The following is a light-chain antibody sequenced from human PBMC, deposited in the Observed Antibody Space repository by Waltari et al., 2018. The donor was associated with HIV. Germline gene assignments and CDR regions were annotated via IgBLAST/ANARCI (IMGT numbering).Light chain of an antibody. CDR3: AAWDGSLSAYVL. CDR2: RNN. Sequence: QSVLTQPPSASGTPGQRVTISCSGSSSNIGSNYVYWYQQLPGTAPKLLIYRNNQRPSGVPDGFSGSKSGTSAALAISGLRSDDEADYYCAAWDGSLSAYVLFGGGTKLTVL. V-gene: IGLV1-47*01. CDR1: SSNIGSNY. J-gene: IGLJ2*01.